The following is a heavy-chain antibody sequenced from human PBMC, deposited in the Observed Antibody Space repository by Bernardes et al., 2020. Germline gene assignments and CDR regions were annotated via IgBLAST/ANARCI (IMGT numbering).Heavy chain of an antibody. V-gene: IGHV1-2*06. CDR3: ARTPITMVRGVSDYFDY. D-gene: IGHD3-10*01. CDR2: INPNSGGT. J-gene: IGHJ4*02. Sequence: ASVKVSCKASGYTFTGYYMHWVRQAPGQGLEWMGRINPNSGGTNYAQKFQGRVTMTRDTSISTAYMELSRLRSDDTAVYYCARTPITMVRGVSDYFDYWGQGTLVTVSS. CDR1: GYTFTGYY.